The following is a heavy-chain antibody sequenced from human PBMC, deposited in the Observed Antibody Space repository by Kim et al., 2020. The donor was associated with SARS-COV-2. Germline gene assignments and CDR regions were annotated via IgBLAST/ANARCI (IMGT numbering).Heavy chain of an antibody. J-gene: IGHJ5*02. CDR3: ATVAPYYGSGSYYWFDP. Sequence: ASVKVSCKVSGYTLTELSMHWVRQAPGKGLEWMGGFDPEDGETIYAQKFQGRVTMTEDTSTDTAYMELSSLRSEDTAVYYCATVAPYYGSGSYYWFDPWGQGTLVTVSS. V-gene: IGHV1-24*01. CDR1: GYTLTELS. CDR2: FDPEDGET. D-gene: IGHD3-10*01.